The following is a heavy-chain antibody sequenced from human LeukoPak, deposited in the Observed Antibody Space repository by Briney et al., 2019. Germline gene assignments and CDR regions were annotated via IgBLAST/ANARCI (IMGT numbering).Heavy chain of an antibody. J-gene: IGHJ3*02. D-gene: IGHD3-22*01. CDR1: GFTFSSYA. CDR3: ARDILTYYYDSSGYPRAFDI. CDR2: ISYDGSNK. Sequence: TGGSLRLSCAASGFTFSSYAMHWVRQAPGKGLEWVAVISYDGSNKYYADSVKGRFTISRDNSKNTLYLQMNSLRAEDTAVYYCARDILTYYYDSSGYPRAFDIWGQGTMVTVSS. V-gene: IGHV3-30*14.